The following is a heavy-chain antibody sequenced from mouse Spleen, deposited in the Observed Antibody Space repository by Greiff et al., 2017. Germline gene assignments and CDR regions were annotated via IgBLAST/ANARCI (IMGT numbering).Heavy chain of an antibody. V-gene: IGHV5-15*02. D-gene: IGHD2-13*01. CDR3: ARDHNGDDCAMGY. CDR2: ISHLAYST. CDR1: GFTFSDYG. J-gene: IGHJ4*01. Sequence: EVKLMESGGGLVQPGASRKLSCAASGFTFSDYGMAWVRQAPGKGPEWVAFISHLAYSTYYADTVTGRSTFTRENAKNTLYLEMSSLRSEDTAMYCCARDHNGDDCAMGYWGQGTSVTVSS.